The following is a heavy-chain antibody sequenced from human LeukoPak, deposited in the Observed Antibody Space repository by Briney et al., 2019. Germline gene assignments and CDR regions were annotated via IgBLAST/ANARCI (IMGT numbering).Heavy chain of an antibody. D-gene: IGHD1-20*01. Sequence: SQTLSLTCTVSGGSISSGGYYWSWIRQHPGKGLEWIGYIYYSGSTYHNPSLKSRVIISVDTSKNQFSLKLSSVTAADTAVYYCAREGAYNWNDSMDYWGQGTLVTVSS. CDR3: AREGAYNWNDSMDY. V-gene: IGHV4-31*03. CDR2: IYYSGST. J-gene: IGHJ4*02. CDR1: GGSISSGGYY.